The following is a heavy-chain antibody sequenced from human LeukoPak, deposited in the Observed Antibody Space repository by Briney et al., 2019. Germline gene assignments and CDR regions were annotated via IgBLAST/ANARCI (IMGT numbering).Heavy chain of an antibody. CDR1: GFTFRNFG. J-gene: IGHJ3*02. CDR3: AKDNTYCSGSHAFPI. CDR2: ISSGSTTI. D-gene: IGHD3-10*01. V-gene: IGHV3-48*02. Sequence: GGSLRLSCAASGFTFRNFGMHWVRQAPGKGLEWVSYISSGSTTIYYADSVKGRFTISRDNAKNSLYLQMNSLRDEDTAVYYCAKDNTYCSGSHAFPIWGEKTMVTVSS.